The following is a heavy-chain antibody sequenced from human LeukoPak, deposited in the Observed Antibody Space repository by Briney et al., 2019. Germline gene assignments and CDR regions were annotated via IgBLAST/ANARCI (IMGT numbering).Heavy chain of an antibody. J-gene: IGHJ4*02. D-gene: IGHD3-22*01. CDR1: GYTFTDYY. Sequence: ASVKVSCKASGYTFTDYYINWVRQSPGQGLEWMGWINPYTGDTNYAQRFQGRVTMTRDTSVSTAYVELSRLRSDDTALYYCTRGSYYDSSGYSGVRLFDYWGQGTPVTVPS. CDR2: INPYTGDT. CDR3: TRGSYYDSSGYSGVRLFDY. V-gene: IGHV1-2*02.